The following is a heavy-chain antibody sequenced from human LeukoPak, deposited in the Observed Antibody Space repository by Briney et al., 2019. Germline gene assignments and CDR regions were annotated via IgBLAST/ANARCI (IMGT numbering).Heavy chain of an antibody. J-gene: IGHJ4*02. D-gene: IGHD3-9*01. CDR2: IYYSGST. CDR3: ASRNDILTGYVFDF. V-gene: IGHV4-39*01. Sequence: SETLSLTCTVSGGSVSSSIYYWGWIRQPRGKGLEWIGRIYYSGSTSYNPSLKSRVTISVDTSKNQFSLKLTSLTAADTAVYYCASRNDILTGYVFDFWGQGTLVTVSS. CDR1: GGSVSSSIYY.